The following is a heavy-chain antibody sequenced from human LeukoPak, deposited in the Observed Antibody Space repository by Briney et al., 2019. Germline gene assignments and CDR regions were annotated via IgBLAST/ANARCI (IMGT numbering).Heavy chain of an antibody. CDR3: AVSSSSGSGYFDY. J-gene: IGHJ4*02. CDR1: GFTFSSYW. Sequence: HPGGPLRLSCAASGFTFSSYWMHWVRQAPGKGLVWVSRINSDGSSTSYADSVKGRFTISRDNAKNTLYLQMNSLRAEDTAVYYCAVSSSSGSGYFDYWGQGTLVTVSS. CDR2: INSDGSST. D-gene: IGHD6-13*01. V-gene: IGHV3-74*01.